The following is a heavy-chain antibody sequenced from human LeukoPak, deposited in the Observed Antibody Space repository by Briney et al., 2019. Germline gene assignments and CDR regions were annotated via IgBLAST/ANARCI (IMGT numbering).Heavy chain of an antibody. CDR1: GFTFSRYS. CDR3: VDGGWYGLGAEG. Sequence: GGSLRLSCAASGFTFSRYSMNWVRQAPGKGLEWVSSISTSSIYIYYADSVKGRFTISRDNAKNSLYLQMNSLRAEDTAVYYCVDGGWYGLGAEGWGLGTLVTVSS. CDR2: ISTSSIYI. J-gene: IGHJ4*02. V-gene: IGHV3-21*04. D-gene: IGHD6-19*01.